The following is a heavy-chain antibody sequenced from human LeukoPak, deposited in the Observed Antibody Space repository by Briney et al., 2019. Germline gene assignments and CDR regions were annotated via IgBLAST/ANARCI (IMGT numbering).Heavy chain of an antibody. D-gene: IGHD2-2*01. CDR2: IRYDGSNK. Sequence: GGSLRLSCAASGFTFSSYGMHWVRQAPGKGLEWVAFIRYDGSNKYYADSVKGRFTISRDNSKNTLYLQMNSLRAEDTAVYYCAEDHRVVQDPWGQGTLVTVSS. J-gene: IGHJ5*02. V-gene: IGHV3-30*02. CDR1: GFTFSSYG. CDR3: AEDHRVVQDP.